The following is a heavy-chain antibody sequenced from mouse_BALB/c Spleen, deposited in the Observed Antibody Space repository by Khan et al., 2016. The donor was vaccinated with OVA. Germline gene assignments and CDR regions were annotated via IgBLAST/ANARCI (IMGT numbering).Heavy chain of an antibody. CDR2: ISPGSGDT. J-gene: IGHJ3*01. CDR3: ARSNYFGYTFAY. D-gene: IGHD1-2*01. V-gene: IGHV1-77*01. CDR1: GYTFTDYY. Sequence: QVQLQQSGAELARPGASVKLSCTASGYTFTDYYINWVKQRTGQGLEWIGEISPGSGDTYYNERFMGKATLTADNSSSTAYMQLSSLTSEASAVYFCARSNYFGYTFAYWGQGTLVTVSA.